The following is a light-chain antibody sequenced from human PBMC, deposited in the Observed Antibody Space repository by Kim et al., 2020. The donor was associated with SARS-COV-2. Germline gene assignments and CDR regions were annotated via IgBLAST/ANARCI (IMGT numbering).Light chain of an antibody. J-gene: IGKJ1*01. Sequence: RATINCKSSQSVLYNSNHKNYLAWYQQKPGQPPKLRIYWASTRESGVPDRFSGSGSGTDFTLTISSLQAEDVAVYYCQQYYSTPWTFGQGTKLEI. CDR3: QQYYSTPWT. CDR2: WAS. CDR1: QSVLYNSNHKNY. V-gene: IGKV4-1*01.